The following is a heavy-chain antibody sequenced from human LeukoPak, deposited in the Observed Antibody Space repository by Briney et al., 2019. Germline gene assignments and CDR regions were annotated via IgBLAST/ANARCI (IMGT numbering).Heavy chain of an antibody. CDR1: GFTFSSYA. V-gene: IGHV3-23*01. J-gene: IGHJ4*02. CDR3: VSRGGYGSSPSGHYYFDY. CDR2: IHGSGGST. Sequence: GGALIQSFAAPGFTFSSYAMTWVRQAPGKGLGWVSAIHGSGGSTYYADSVKGRFTISRDNSKTTLYMQMNRLSAEDTAVSYWVSRGGYGSSPSGHYYFDYWGQGTLVTVSS. D-gene: IGHD2-2*01.